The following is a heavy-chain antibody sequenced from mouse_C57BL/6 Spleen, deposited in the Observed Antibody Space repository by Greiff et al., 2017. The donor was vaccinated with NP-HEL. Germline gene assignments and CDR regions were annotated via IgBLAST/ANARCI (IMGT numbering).Heavy chain of an antibody. V-gene: IGHV1-15*01. Sequence: VQLVESGAELVRPGASVTLSCKASGYTFTDYEMHWVKQTPVHGLEWIGAIDPETGGTAYNQKFKGKAILTADKSSSTAYMELRSLTSEDSAVYYCTRERDYYVDYWGQGTTLTVSS. J-gene: IGHJ2*01. CDR1: GYTFTDYE. CDR3: TRERDYYVDY. CDR2: IDPETGGT. D-gene: IGHD2-1*01.